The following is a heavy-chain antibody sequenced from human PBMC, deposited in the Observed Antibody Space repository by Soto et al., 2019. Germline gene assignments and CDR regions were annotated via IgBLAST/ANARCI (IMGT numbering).Heavy chain of an antibody. CDR2: ISAYNGNT. CDR1: GYTFTSYG. J-gene: IGHJ6*02. V-gene: IGHV1-18*01. CDR3: APFSIATTDPYGMDV. D-gene: IGHD6-13*01. Sequence: QVQLVQSGAEAKKPGASVKVSCKASGYTFTSYGITWVRQAPGQGLEWMGWISAYNGNTNYAQKLQGRGTMTTDTDTSTAYLELRSLRSDDTAVYYCAPFSIATTDPYGMDVWGQGTTVTVSS.